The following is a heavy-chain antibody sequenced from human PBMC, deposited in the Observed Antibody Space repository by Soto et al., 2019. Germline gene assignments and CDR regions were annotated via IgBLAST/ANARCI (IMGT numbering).Heavy chain of an antibody. CDR3: ARELQGLYYFDF. D-gene: IGHD4-4*01. V-gene: IGHV1-3*01. CDR2: INAGNGDT. CDR1: GYIFTGYA. Sequence: ASVKVSCKTSGYIFTGYAMHWVRQAPGQRLEWMGWINAGNGDTKYSQKFQGRVTITRDTSANTAFMELSSLRSEDTAIYYCARELQGLYYFDFWGQGTLVTAPQ. J-gene: IGHJ4*02.